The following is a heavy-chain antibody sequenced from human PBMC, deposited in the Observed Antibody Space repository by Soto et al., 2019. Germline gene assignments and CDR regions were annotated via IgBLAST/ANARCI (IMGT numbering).Heavy chain of an antibody. CDR3: AKTRGMITFGGVIATRFDY. Sequence: GGSLRLSCAASGFTFSSYAMSWVRQAPGKGLEWVSAISGSGGSTYYADSVKGRFTISRDNSKNTLYLQMNSLRAEDTAVYYSAKTRGMITFGGVIATRFDYWGQGTLVTVSS. J-gene: IGHJ4*02. V-gene: IGHV3-23*01. CDR1: GFTFSSYA. CDR2: ISGSGGST. D-gene: IGHD3-16*02.